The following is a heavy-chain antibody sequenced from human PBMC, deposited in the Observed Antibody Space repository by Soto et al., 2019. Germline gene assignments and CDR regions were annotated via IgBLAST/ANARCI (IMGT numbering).Heavy chain of an antibody. J-gene: IGHJ4*02. CDR3: ARQSRYGSGSYQGY. CDR1: GGSISGSSYY. CDR2: IYYSGST. V-gene: IGHV4-39*01. Sequence: PSETLSLTCTVSGGSISGSSYYWGWIRQPPGKGLEWIGSIYYSGSTYYNPSLKSRVTISVDTSKNQFSLKLSSVTAADTAVYYCARQSRYGSGSYQGYWGQGTLVT. D-gene: IGHD3-10*01.